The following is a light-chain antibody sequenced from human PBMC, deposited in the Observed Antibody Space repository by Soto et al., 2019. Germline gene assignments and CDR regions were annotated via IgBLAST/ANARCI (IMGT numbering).Light chain of an antibody. CDR3: SSYISTYTPYI. CDR2: EVS. J-gene: IGLJ1*01. CDR1: SNDIGGYNY. V-gene: IGLV2-14*01. Sequence: LTQPASVSGSPGQSITISCTGTSNDIGGYNYVSWYQHLPGKAPKLIIYEVSNRPSGVSNRFSGSKSGNTASLTISGLQAEDEADYYCSSYISTYTPYILGTGTKVTVL.